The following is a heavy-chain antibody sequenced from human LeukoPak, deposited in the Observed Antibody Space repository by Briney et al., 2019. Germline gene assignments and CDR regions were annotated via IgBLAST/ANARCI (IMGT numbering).Heavy chain of an antibody. CDR1: GFTFDDYA. Sequence: GGSLRLSCAASGFTFDDYAMHWVRQAPGKGLEWVSGISWNSGSIGYADSVKGRFTISRDNSKNTLYLQMNSLRAEDTAVYYCAKDPTPTYYYDSSGYLGAFDIWGQGTMVTVSS. V-gene: IGHV3-9*01. CDR3: AKDPTPTYYYDSSGYLGAFDI. CDR2: ISWNSGSI. D-gene: IGHD3-22*01. J-gene: IGHJ3*02.